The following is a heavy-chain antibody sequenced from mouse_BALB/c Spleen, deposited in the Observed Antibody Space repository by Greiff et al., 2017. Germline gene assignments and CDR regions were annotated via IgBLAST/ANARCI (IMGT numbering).Heavy chain of an antibody. V-gene: IGHV5-12-2*01. J-gene: IGHJ2*01. CDR1: GFTFSSYT. Sequence: EVKLVESGGGLVQPGGSLKLSCAASGFTFSSYTMSWVRQTPEKRLEWVAYISNGGGSTYYPDTVKGRFTISRDNAKNTLYLQMSSLKSEDTAMYYCARGGSLDDWGQGTTLTVSS. CDR3: ARGGSLDD. CDR2: ISNGGGST.